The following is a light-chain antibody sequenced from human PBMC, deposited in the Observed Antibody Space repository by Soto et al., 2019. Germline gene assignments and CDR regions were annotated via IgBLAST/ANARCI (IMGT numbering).Light chain of an antibody. CDR3: QQSYSTTWT. V-gene: IGKV1-39*01. CDR2: AAS. Sequence: DIQMTPSPSTLSASVGDRVTITCRASQSISSWLAWYQQKPGKAPKLLIYAASSLQSGVPSRFSGSGSGTDFTLTISSLQPEDFATYSCQQSYSTTWTFGQGTKVDIK. CDR1: QSISSW. J-gene: IGKJ1*01.